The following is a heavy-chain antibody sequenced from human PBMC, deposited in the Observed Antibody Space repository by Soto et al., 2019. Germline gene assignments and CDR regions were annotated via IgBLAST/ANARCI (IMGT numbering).Heavy chain of an antibody. V-gene: IGHV3-23*01. D-gene: IGHD3-3*01. J-gene: IGHJ4*02. CDR1: GFTFSSYA. CDR2: ISGSGGST. CDR3: ATVITRDFWSGYYG. Sequence: GGSLRLSCAASGFTFSSYAMSWVRQAPGKGLEWVSAISGSGGSTYYADSVKGRFTISRDNSKNTLYLQMNSLRAEDTAVYYCATVITRDFWSGYYGWGQGTLVTVSS.